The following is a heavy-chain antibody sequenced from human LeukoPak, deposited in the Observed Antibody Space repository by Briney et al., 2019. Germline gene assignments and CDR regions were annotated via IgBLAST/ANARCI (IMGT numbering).Heavy chain of an antibody. D-gene: IGHD2-2*01. CDR1: GFTFSGSS. CDR2: IRSKANSYAT. V-gene: IGHV3-73*01. Sequence: QPGGSLRLSCAASGFTFSGSSMHWVRQASGKGLEWVGRIRSKANSYATAYAASVKGRFTISRDDSKNTVYLQMNSPKTEDTAVYYCTSPDPNIVVVPAATRMDVWGQGTTVTVSS. J-gene: IGHJ6*02. CDR3: TSPDPNIVVVPAATRMDV.